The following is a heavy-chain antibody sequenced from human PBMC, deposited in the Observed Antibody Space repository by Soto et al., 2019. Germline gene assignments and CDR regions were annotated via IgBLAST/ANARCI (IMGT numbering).Heavy chain of an antibody. V-gene: IGHV3-30*18. CDR2: ISYDGSNK. CDR1: GFTFSSYG. D-gene: IGHD6-19*01. J-gene: IGHJ6*02. Sequence: QVQLVESGGGVVQPGMSLRLSCAASGFTFSSYGMHWVRQAPGKGLEWVAVISYDGSNKYYADSLKGRFTVSRDNSKNTLYLQMSSLRAEDTAVYYCVKDGSSGWPYYYGMDVWDQGTTITVSS. CDR3: VKDGSSGWPYYYGMDV.